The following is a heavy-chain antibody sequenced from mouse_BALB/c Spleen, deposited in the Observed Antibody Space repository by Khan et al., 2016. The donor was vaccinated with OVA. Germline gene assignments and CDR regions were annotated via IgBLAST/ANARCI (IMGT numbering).Heavy chain of an antibody. CDR1: GYSITSGYG. J-gene: IGHJ2*01. V-gene: IGHV3-2*02. CDR2: ISYSGRT. Sequence: VQLQQSGPGLVKPSQSLSLTCPVTGYSITSGYGWNWIRQFPGNKLEWMGYISYSGRTNYNPSLKSRIPITRDTSKNQFFLQLNSVTTEDTATYYCARTARIKYWGQGTTLTVSS. CDR3: ARTARIKY. D-gene: IGHD1-2*01.